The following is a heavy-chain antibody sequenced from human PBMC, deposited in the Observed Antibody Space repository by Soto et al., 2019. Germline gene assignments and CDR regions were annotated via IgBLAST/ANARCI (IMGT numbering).Heavy chain of an antibody. Sequence: LETLSLTCPVSGGSIISYYWSWIRQPPGKGLEWIGYIYYSGSTNYNPSLKSRVTISVDTSKNQFSLKLSSVTAADTAVYYCARVGRDGYNSVFPTDYWGQGTLVTVSS. V-gene: IGHV4-59*01. D-gene: IGHD5-12*01. J-gene: IGHJ4*02. CDR1: GGSIISYY. CDR3: ARVGRDGYNSVFPTDY. CDR2: IYYSGST.